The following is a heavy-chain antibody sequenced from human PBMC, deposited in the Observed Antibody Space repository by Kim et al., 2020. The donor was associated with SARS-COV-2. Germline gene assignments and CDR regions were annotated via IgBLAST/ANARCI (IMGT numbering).Heavy chain of an antibody. CDR3: ARDLRFEAADYYGMDV. V-gene: IGHV1-69*13. Sequence: SVKVSCKASGGTFSSYAISWVRQAPGQGLEWMGGIIPIFGTANYAQKFQGRVTITADESTSTAYMELSSLRSEDTAVYYCARDLRFEAADYYGMDVWGQGTTVTVSS. J-gene: IGHJ6*02. CDR2: IIPIFGTA. D-gene: IGHD3-10*01. CDR1: GGTFSSYA.